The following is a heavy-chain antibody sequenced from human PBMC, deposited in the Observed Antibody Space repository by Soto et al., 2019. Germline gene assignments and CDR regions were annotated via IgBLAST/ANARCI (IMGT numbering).Heavy chain of an antibody. V-gene: IGHV3-30*18. J-gene: IGHJ4*02. Sequence: PGGSLRLSCAASGFTFISYGMHWVRQAPGKGLEWLAVMSYDGRDKYYADSVRGRFTISRDNSKNTVYLQLNSLRVEDTAVYSCANARSCSSHEGYYFHNWGQGTLVTVSS. CDR1: GFTFISYG. D-gene: IGHD2-15*01. CDR3: ANARSCSSHEGYYFHN. CDR2: MSYDGRDK.